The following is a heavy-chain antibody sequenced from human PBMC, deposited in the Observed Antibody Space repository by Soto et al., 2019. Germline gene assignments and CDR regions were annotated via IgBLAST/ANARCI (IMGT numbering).Heavy chain of an antibody. CDR2: ISGSGDTT. V-gene: IGHV3-23*01. CDR1: GFTFTSYA. J-gene: IGHJ4*02. D-gene: IGHD6-13*01. Sequence: GSLRLSCAASGFTFTSYAMAWVRQAPGKGLEWVSAISGSGDTTYYADSVKGRFTISRDISKNTVYLQMNSLRAEDTAVYYCAKTKGYPYYFDYWGQGTLVTVSS. CDR3: AKTKGYPYYFDY.